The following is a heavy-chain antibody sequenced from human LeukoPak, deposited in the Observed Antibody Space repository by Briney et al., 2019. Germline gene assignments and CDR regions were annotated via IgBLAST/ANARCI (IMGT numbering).Heavy chain of an antibody. D-gene: IGHD2-2*01. CDR1: SDSISSGTYY. CDR2: IDTSGSN. V-gene: IGHV4-61*02. J-gene: IGHJ6*03. CDR3: AREAGESVPAAKRGVYYYYYMDV. Sequence: SETLSLTCTVSSDSISSGTYYWSWIRQPAGKGLEWIGRIDTSGSNNYNPSLKSRVTISVDTSKNQFSLKLSSVTAADTAVYYCAREAGESVPAAKRGVYYYYYMDVWGTGTTATVSS.